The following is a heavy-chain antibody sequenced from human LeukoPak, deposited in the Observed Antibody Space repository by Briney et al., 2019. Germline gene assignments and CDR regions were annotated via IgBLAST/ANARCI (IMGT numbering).Heavy chain of an antibody. V-gene: IGHV3-30*04. D-gene: IGHD5-24*01. CDR3: ARDQAWLQYLSAFDL. Sequence: PGGSLRLSCAASGFIFSSYAMHWVRQAPGKGLEWVAVISYDGNNKYYADSVKGRFTISRDNSKNMLYLQMNSLRAEDTAVYYCARDQAWLQYLSAFDLWGQGTMVTVSS. J-gene: IGHJ3*01. CDR2: ISYDGNNK. CDR1: GFIFSSYA.